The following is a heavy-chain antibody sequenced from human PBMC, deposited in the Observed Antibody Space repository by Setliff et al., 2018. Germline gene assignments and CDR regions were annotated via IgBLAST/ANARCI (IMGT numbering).Heavy chain of an antibody. CDR1: RYTFNDYY. J-gene: IGHJ6*03. V-gene: IGHV1-2*06. CDR2: INPSSGGT. Sequence: ASVKVSCKAFRYTFNDYYIHWVRQTPGQGLEWMGRINPSSGGTDDAQNFLGRATMTRDTAISTAYMELSRLTSDDTAVYYCARAEYTSSSLYYYMDVWGKGTTVTV. CDR3: ARAEYTSSSLYYYMDV. D-gene: IGHD6-6*01.